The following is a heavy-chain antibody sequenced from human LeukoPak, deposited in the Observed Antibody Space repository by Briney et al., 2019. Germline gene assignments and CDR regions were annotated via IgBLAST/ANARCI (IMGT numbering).Heavy chain of an antibody. CDR2: ITASSSTI. D-gene: IGHD4-17*01. Sequence: GGSLRLSCAASGFTFSSYSINWVRQAPGKGPEWISWITASSSTIIYADSVKGRFTISRDNAKNSLYLQMNSLRAEDTAVYYCARDQDYGFTYWGQGTLVTVSS. V-gene: IGHV3-48*01. CDR1: GFTFSSYS. J-gene: IGHJ4*02. CDR3: ARDQDYGFTY.